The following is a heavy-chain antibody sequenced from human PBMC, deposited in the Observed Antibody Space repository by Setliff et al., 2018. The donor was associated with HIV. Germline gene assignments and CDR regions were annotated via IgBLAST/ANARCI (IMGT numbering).Heavy chain of an antibody. V-gene: IGHV4-4*07. CDR2: IYSSGNT. Sequence: PSETLSLTCTVSGGSIVSYYWTWIRQPAGKGLEWMGRIYSSGNTEYNPSLKGRATMSVDTSENQFSLRLASVTAADTAVYYCARDVGGVHMATNFDFWGQGTLVTVSS. CDR3: ARDVGGVHMATNFDF. J-gene: IGHJ4*02. CDR1: GGSIVSYY. D-gene: IGHD1-26*01.